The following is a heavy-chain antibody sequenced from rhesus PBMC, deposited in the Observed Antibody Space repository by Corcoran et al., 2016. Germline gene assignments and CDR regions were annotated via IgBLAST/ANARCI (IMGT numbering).Heavy chain of an antibody. V-gene: IGHV4-169*02. CDR2: IYGSGSST. CDR1: GGSLSSSY. Sequence: QLQESGPGLVKPSETLSVTCAVSGGSLSSSYWSWIRQAPGKGLEWIGYIYGSGSSTNNNPSLKSRVTLSVDTSKNQLSLKLSSVTAADTAVYYCARDRYYEDYHGNYSGLDSWGQGVVVTVS. J-gene: IGHJ6*01. CDR3: ARDRYYEDYHGNYSGLDS. D-gene: IGHD3-9*01.